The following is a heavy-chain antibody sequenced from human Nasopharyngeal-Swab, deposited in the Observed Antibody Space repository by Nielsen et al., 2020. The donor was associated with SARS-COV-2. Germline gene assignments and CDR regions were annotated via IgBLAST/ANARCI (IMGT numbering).Heavy chain of an antibody. D-gene: IGHD6-13*01. J-gene: IGHJ6*03. CDR2: IKSKTDGGTT. Sequence: WIRHPPGKGLEWVGRIKSKTDGGTTGYAAPVKGRFTISRDDSKNTLYLQMNSLKTEDTAVYYCTTDVDSSSWHYYYYMDVWGKGTTVTVSS. V-gene: IGHV3-15*01. CDR3: TTDVDSSSWHYYYYMDV.